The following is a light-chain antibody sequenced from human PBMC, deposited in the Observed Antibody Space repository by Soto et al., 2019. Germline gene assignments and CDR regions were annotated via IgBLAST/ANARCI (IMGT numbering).Light chain of an antibody. CDR3: AAWDDSLSGWV. V-gene: IGLV1-47*01. J-gene: IGLJ3*02. Sequence: QSALTQPPSASGTPGQRVTISCSGSSSNIGNNYVYWYQQFQGTAPKLLIHRNNQRPSGVPDRFSGSKSGTSASLAISELRSEDETDYYCAAWDDSLSGWVFGGGTKLTVL. CDR2: RNN. CDR1: SSNIGNNY.